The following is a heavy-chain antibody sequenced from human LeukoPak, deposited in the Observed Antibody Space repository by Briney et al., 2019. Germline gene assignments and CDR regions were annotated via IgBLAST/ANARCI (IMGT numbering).Heavy chain of an antibody. V-gene: IGHV3-74*01. J-gene: IGHJ4*02. D-gene: IGHD4-11*01. CDR1: GFAISGYT. CDR2: INRDGTTT. CDR3: TGDVSYSFDF. Sequence: GGSLRLSCVASGFAISGYTMQWVRQAPGKGLVWVSRINRDGTTTTYVDSVKGRFTSSRDNAKNTVYLEMNSLSAEDTAIYYCTGDVSYSFDFWGQGILVTVSS.